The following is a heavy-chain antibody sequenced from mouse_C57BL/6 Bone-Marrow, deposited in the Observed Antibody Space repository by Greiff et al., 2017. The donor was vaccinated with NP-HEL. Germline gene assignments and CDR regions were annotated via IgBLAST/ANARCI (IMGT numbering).Heavy chain of an antibody. CDR2: ILPSIGRT. CDR1: DSEVFPIAY. CDR3: ARIYYDYDKWYFDV. Sequence: VQLQESGSELRSPGSSVKLSCKDFDSEVFPIAYMSWVRQKPGHGFEWIGGILPSIGRTIYGEKFEDKATLDADTLSNTAYLELNSLTSEDSAIYYCARIYYDYDKWYFDVWGTGTTVTVSS. J-gene: IGHJ1*03. D-gene: IGHD2-4*01. V-gene: IGHV15-2*01.